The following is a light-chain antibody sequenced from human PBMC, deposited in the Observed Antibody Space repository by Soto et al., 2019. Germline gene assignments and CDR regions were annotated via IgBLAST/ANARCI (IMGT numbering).Light chain of an antibody. V-gene: IGKV1-5*03. CDR1: QSINKW. CDR3: QHYSGDRAT. Sequence: DILLTQSPSTLSASVGDRVTISCRASQSINKWLAWYQHKPGKAPNLLIYEVSTLHSGVPSRFSGSGSGTEFTLTISSLRPDDFATSYCQHYSGDRATFGPATKVDIK. CDR2: EVS. J-gene: IGKJ1*01.